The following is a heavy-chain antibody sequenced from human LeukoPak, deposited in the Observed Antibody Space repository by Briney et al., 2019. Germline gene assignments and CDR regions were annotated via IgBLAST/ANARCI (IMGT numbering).Heavy chain of an antibody. V-gene: IGHV3-33*01. CDR2: MSYDGNYK. CDR1: GFTLSSYG. CDR3: ARGKYSSGWYYFDY. D-gene: IGHD6-19*01. J-gene: IGHJ4*02. Sequence: GGSLRLSCAASGFTLSSYGMHWVRQAPGEGLEWVAVMSYDGNYKSYADSVKGRFTTSRDNPKNTLYLQMNSLRADDTAVYYCARGKYSSGWYYFDYWGQGTLVTVSS.